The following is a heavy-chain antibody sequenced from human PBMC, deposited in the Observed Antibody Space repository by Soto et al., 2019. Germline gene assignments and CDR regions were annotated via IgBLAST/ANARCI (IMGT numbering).Heavy chain of an antibody. CDR3: ARWGVWYAFDI. D-gene: IGHD2-8*01. Sequence: QVQLQQGGAGLLKPSETLDLTCAVYGGSVSGYYWSWIRQPPGKGLEWIGEINHSGSTNYNPSLKSRVTISVDTSKNQFSLKLSSVTAADTAVYYCARWGVWYAFDIWGQGTMVTVSS. CDR2: INHSGST. CDR1: GGSVSGYY. J-gene: IGHJ3*02. V-gene: IGHV4-34*01.